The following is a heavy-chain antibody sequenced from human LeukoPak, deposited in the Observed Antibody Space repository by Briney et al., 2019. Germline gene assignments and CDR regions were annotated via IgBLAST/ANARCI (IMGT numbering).Heavy chain of an antibody. J-gene: IGHJ1*01. CDR2: INHSGST. Sequence: SETLSLTCAVDGGSLSGYYWSWIRQPPGRGLEGIGEINHSGSTNYNPSLKRRVTISVYTSKNQFSLKLNSVTAADTAVYSCARPLIAVAGTGYFQHWGQGTLVTVSS. V-gene: IGHV4-34*01. D-gene: IGHD6-19*01. CDR3: ARPLIAVAGTGYFQH. CDR1: GGSLSGYY.